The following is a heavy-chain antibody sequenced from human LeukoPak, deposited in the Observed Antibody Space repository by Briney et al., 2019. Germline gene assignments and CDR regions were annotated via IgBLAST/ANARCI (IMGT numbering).Heavy chain of an antibody. CDR3: ARFTTVVPAFWYLDL. Sequence: PSETLSLTCTVSGASISNYYWSWIRQPPGEGLEWIGYIFYSGSTNYNPSLKSRVTISLDTSKNQFSLQLSSVTAADTAVYYCARFTTVVPAFWYLDLWGRGTLVTVSS. D-gene: IGHD4-23*01. CDR2: IFYSGST. V-gene: IGHV4-59*08. J-gene: IGHJ2*01. CDR1: GASISNYY.